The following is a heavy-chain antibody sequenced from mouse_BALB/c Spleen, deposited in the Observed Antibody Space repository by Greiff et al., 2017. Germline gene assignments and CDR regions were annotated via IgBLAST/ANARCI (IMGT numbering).Heavy chain of an antibody. V-gene: IGHV14-1*02. J-gene: IGHJ3*01. D-gene: IGHD2-4*01. CDR2: IDPENGNT. CDR1: GFNIKDYY. CDR3: ASHYDTWFAY. Sequence: EVKLVESGAELVRPGALVKLSCKASGFNIKDYYMHWVKQRPEQGLEWIGWIDPENGNTIYDPKFQGKASITADTSSNTAYLQLSSLTSEDTAVYYCASHYDTWFAYWGQGTLVTVSA.